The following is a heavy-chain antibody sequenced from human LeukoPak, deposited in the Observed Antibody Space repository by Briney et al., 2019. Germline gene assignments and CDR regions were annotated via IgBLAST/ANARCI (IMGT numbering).Heavy chain of an antibody. CDR1: GFTFGSYS. CDR2: INSGSNSI. D-gene: IGHD6-19*01. Sequence: PGGSLRLSCAASGFTFGSYSMNWVRQAPGKGLEWLSYINSGSNSINYADSVKGRFTISRDNSKSTLYLEMNSLRAEDTAIYYCAKNPLVSGTIYFDSWGQGTLLTVSS. V-gene: IGHV3-48*01. CDR3: AKNPLVSGTIYFDS. J-gene: IGHJ4*02.